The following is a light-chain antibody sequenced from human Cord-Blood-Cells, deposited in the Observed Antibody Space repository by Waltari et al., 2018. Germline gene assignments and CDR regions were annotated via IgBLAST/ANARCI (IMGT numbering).Light chain of an antibody. CDR2: DAS. J-gene: IGKJ4*01. CDR1: QSVSSY. Sequence: EIVLTQSPATLSLSPGERATLSCRASQSVSSYLAWYQQKPGQAPRHLIYDASNRATGIPARFSGSGSGTDFTLTISSLETEDFAVYYCQQRSNWPRALTFGGGTKVEIK. V-gene: IGKV3-11*01. CDR3: QQRSNWPRALT.